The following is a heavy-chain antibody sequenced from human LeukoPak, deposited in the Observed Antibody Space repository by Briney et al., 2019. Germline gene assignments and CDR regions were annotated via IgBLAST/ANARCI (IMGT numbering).Heavy chain of an antibody. V-gene: IGHV4-38-2*01. CDR1: GGSFSGHY. CDR3: ARSSSGYYYL. CDR2: IYHSGST. J-gene: IGHJ4*02. Sequence: SETLSLTCAVYGGSFSGHYWGWIRQPPGKGLEWIGSIYHSGSTYYNPSLKSRVTISVDTSKNQFSLKLSSVTAADTAVYYCARSSSGYYYLWGQGTLVTVSS. D-gene: IGHD3-22*01.